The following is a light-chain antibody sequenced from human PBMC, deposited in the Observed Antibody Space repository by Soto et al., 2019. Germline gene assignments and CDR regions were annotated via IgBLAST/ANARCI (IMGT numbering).Light chain of an antibody. CDR2: EVN. V-gene: IGLV2-14*01. CDR3: FSYTSSSALYV. Sequence: QSALTQPASVSGSPGQSITISCTGTSSDVGGYKYVSWYQHHPGKAPKLMISEVNNRPSGVSDRFSGSKSGNTASLTISGLQAEDAADYYCFSYTSSSALYVFGTGTKLPS. CDR1: SSDVGGYKY. J-gene: IGLJ1*01.